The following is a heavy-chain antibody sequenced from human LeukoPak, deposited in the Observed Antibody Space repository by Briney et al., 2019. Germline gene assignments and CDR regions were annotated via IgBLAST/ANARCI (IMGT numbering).Heavy chain of an antibody. CDR2: IGTVGDT. Sequence: GGSLXLXXXXXGXIFSISDMHWVRQATGKGLEWVSAIGTVGDTYYSGSVKGRFTIARENATTSLYLKINNLSAGDTAVYYWAREGRSSNWDDWYFDLWGRGTMVTVSS. V-gene: IGHV3-13*01. D-gene: IGHD1-1*01. CDR3: AREGRSSNWDDWYFDL. J-gene: IGHJ2*01. CDR1: GXIFSISD.